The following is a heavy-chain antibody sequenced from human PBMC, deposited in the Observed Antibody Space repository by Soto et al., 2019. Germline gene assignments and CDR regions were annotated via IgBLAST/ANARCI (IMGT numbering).Heavy chain of an antibody. J-gene: IGHJ5*02. CDR2: INHSGST. CDR1: GGSFSGYY. D-gene: IGHD6-6*01. CDR3: ATGHYRIAARPDWFDP. V-gene: IGHV4-34*01. Sequence: SETLSLTCAVYGGSFSGYYWSWIRQPPGKGLEWIGEINHSGSTNYNPSLKSRVTISVDTSKNQFSLKLSSVTAADTAVYYCATGHYRIAARPDWFDPWGQGTLVTVSS.